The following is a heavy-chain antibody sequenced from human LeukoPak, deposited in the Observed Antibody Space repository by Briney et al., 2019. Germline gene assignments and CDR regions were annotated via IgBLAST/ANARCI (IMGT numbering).Heavy chain of an antibody. CDR1: EFTLSDYV. J-gene: IGHJ4*02. V-gene: IGHV3-30*04. Sequence: GGSLRLSCAASEFTLSDYVMHWVRQPPGKGLEWVALMLYDGNKSYSDSLKGRFTISRDSSKNTLYLQLNSLRAEDTALYYCAREWTYSSGWSAPGYWGQGTQVTVSS. CDR3: AREWTYSSGWSAPGY. D-gene: IGHD6-19*01. CDR2: MLYDGNK.